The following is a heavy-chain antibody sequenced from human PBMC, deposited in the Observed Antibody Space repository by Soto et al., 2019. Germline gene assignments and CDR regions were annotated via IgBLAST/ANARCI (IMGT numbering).Heavy chain of an antibody. D-gene: IGHD3-10*01. CDR3: ARQGYYGSGSYSYGMDV. J-gene: IGHJ6*02. Sequence: SETLSLTCTVSGRSISSSSYYWGWLRQPPGKGLEWIGSIYYSGSTYYNPSLKSRVTISVDTSKNQFSLMLSSVTVADIAVYYCARQGYYGSGSYSYGMDVWGQGTTVT. CDR2: IYYSGST. V-gene: IGHV4-39*01. CDR1: GRSISSSSYY.